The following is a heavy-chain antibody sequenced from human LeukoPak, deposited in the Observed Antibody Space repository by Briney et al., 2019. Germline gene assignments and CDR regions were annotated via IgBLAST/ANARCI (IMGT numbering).Heavy chain of an antibody. Sequence: PGGSLRLSCAASGFTFSSYSMNWVRQAPGKGLEWVSSTSSSSSYIYYADSVKGRFTISRDNAKNSLYLQMNSLRAEDTGVYFCARGGIGNADYWGQGTLVTVSS. CDR3: ARGGIGNADY. D-gene: IGHD3-16*01. CDR1: GFTFSSYS. CDR2: TSSSSSYI. J-gene: IGHJ4*02. V-gene: IGHV3-21*01.